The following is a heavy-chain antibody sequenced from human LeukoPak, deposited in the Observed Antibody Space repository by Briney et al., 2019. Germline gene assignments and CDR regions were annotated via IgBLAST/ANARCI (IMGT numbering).Heavy chain of an antibody. CDR1: GGSISSSSYY. CDR2: IYYSGNT. V-gene: IGHV4-39*01. J-gene: IGHJ4*02. Sequence: KPSETLSLTCTVSGGSISSSSYYWGWIRQPPGGGLEWIGNIYYSGNTYYNPSLKSRVTISVDTPKSQFSLKLSSVTAVDTAVYYCASFGYSSGWYDIDYWGQGTLVTVSS. D-gene: IGHD6-19*01. CDR3: ASFGYSSGWYDIDY.